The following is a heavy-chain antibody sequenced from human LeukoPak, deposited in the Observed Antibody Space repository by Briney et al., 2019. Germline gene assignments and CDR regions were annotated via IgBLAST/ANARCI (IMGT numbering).Heavy chain of an antibody. J-gene: IGHJ4*02. V-gene: IGHV3-33*01. CDR3: ARGRYSYGRLIAVAGTVDY. D-gene: IGHD6-19*01. CDR2: IWYDGSNK. CDR1: GFTFSSYG. Sequence: GRSLRLSCAASGFTFSSYGMHWVRQAPGKGLEWVAVIWYDGSNKYYADSVKGRFTISRDNSKNTLYLQMNSLRAEDTAVYYCARGRYSYGRLIAVAGTVDYWGQGTLVTVSS.